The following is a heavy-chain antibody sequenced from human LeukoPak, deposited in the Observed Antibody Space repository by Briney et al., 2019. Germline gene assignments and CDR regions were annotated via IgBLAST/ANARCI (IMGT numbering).Heavy chain of an antibody. J-gene: IGHJ4*02. CDR2: INSDGRST. CDR1: GFTFSNYW. Sequence: GGSLRLSCAASGFTFSNYWMHWVRRAPGKGLVWVSRINSDGRSTNYADSVKGRFTISRDNAKNTLYLQMNSLRAEDTAVYYCARGADSGYSSDNWGQGTLVSVSS. V-gene: IGHV3-74*01. CDR3: ARGADSGYSSDN. D-gene: IGHD3-9*01.